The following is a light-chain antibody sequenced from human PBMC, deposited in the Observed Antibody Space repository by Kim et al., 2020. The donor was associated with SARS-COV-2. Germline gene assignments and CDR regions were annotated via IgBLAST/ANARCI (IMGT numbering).Light chain of an antibody. V-gene: IGLV3-19*01. CDR3: NSRDSSGNHRGVV. CDR1: SLRSYY. Sequence: GQTVRIKCQGDSLRSYYASWYQQKPGQAPVLVIYGKNNRPSGIQDRFSGSSAGNTASLNITGAQAEDEADYYCNSRDSSGNHRGVVFGGGTKLTV. J-gene: IGLJ2*01. CDR2: GKN.